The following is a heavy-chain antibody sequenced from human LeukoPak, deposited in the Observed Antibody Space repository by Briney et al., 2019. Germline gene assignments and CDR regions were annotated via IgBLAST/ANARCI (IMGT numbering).Heavy chain of an antibody. V-gene: IGHV3-21*01. Sequence: GGSLRLSCAASGFTFSSYSMNWVRQAPGKGLEWVSSISSSSSYIYYADSVKGRFTISRDNAKNSLYLQMNSLRAEDTAVYYCARDLRPNIVVVPASSGVDYWGQGTLVTVSS. CDR2: ISSSSSYI. CDR1: GFTFSSYS. D-gene: IGHD2-2*01. J-gene: IGHJ4*02. CDR3: ARDLRPNIVVVPASSGVDY.